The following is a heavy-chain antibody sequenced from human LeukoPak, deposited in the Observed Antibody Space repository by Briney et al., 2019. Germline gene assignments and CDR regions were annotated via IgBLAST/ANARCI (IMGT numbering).Heavy chain of an antibody. V-gene: IGHV1-69*02. Sequence: ASVKVSSKASGGTFSSYTISCVRQAPGQGLEWMGRIIPILGIANYAQKFQGRVTITADKSTSTAYMELSSLRSEDTAVYYCARGYGDYGMDVWGQGTTVTVSS. CDR2: IIPILGIA. CDR3: ARGYGDYGMDV. D-gene: IGHD5-12*01. J-gene: IGHJ6*02. CDR1: GGTFSSYT.